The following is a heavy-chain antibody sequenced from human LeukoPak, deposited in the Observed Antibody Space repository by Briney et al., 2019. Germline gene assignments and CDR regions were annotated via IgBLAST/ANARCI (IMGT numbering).Heavy chain of an antibody. D-gene: IGHD5-24*01. Sequence: PSETLSLTCAVYGGSFSGYCWSWIRQPPGKGLEWIGYIYYSGSSYYNPSLRSRVTISVDTSKNHFSLKLSSVTAADTAVYYCARNRDGYNSFDYWGQGTLVTVSS. CDR2: IYYSGSS. V-gene: IGHV4-34*09. CDR1: GGSFSGYC. J-gene: IGHJ4*02. CDR3: ARNRDGYNSFDY.